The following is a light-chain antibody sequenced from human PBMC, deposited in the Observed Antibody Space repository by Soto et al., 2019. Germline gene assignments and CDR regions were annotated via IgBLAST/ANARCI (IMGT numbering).Light chain of an antibody. V-gene: IGKV1-16*02. CDR2: DAS. Sequence: DIQMTQSPSSLSASVGDRVTITCRASQGINNYLAWFQQKPGQAPKSLIYDASSLQSGVPSKFSGSGSGTDFTLIISSLQPEDFATYYCQQYNSYPLTFGGGTKVEIK. CDR3: QQYNSYPLT. CDR1: QGINNY. J-gene: IGKJ4*01.